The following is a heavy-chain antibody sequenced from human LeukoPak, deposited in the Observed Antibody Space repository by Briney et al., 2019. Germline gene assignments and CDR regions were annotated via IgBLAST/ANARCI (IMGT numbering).Heavy chain of an antibody. J-gene: IGHJ5*02. CDR2: ISGSGGNT. V-gene: IGHV3-23*01. D-gene: IGHD2-2*01. CDR3: AKVTSWSFT. Sequence: PGRSLRLSCAASGFTFNIYAMHWVRQAPGKGLEWVSVISGSGGNTYYADSVKGRFTISRDNFKDTLFLQMNSLRAEDTAVYYCAKVTSWSFTWGQGTLVTVSS. CDR1: GFTFNIYA.